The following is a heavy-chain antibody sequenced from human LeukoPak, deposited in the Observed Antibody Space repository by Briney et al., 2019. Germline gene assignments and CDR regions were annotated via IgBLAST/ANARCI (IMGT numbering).Heavy chain of an antibody. V-gene: IGHV3-23*01. Sequence: GGSLRLSCAASGFTFSSYAMSWVRQAPGKGLEWVSAISGSGGSTYYADSVKGRFTISRDNSKNTLYLQMNCLRAEDTAVYYCANPLDYYYDSSGPWGPGYWGQGTLVTVSS. CDR1: GFTFSSYA. CDR2: ISGSGGST. J-gene: IGHJ4*02. D-gene: IGHD3-22*01. CDR3: ANPLDYYYDSSGPWGPGY.